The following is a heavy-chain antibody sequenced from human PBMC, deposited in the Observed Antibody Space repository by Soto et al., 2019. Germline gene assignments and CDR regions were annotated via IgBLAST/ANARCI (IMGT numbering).Heavy chain of an antibody. CDR3: AREDYCISTSCYGCAY. V-gene: IGHV1-46*01. J-gene: IGHJ4*02. CDR2: INPSGGST. D-gene: IGHD2-2*01. CDR1: GYTFTSYY. Sequence: ASVKVSCKASGYTFTSYYMHWVRQAPGQGLEWMGIINPSGGSTSYAQKFQGRVTMTRDTSTSTVYMELSSLRSEDTAVYYCAREDYCISTSCYGCAYWGQGTLVTVSS.